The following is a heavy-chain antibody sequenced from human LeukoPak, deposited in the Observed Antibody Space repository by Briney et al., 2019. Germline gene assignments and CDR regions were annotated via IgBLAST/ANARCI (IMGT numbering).Heavy chain of an antibody. Sequence: GASVTVSCKASGYSFTVYYMHWVRQAPGQGLGWMGWINPKSGGTNYAQKFLGRVTMTRDTSINTAYMELSRLRSDDTAVYYCASLYGDYVASDYWGQGTLVTVSS. V-gene: IGHV1-2*02. CDR1: GYSFTVYY. J-gene: IGHJ4*02. D-gene: IGHD4-17*01. CDR3: ASLYGDYVASDY. CDR2: INPKSGGT.